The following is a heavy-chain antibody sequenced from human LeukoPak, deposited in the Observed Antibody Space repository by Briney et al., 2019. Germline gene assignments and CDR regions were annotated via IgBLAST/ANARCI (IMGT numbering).Heavy chain of an antibody. Sequence: GGSLRPSCAASGFTFSSYAMSWVRQAPGKGLEWVSAISGSGGSTYYADSVKGRFTISRDNSKNTLYLQMNSLRAEDTAVYYCAKDCSSTSCYFDYWGQGTLVTVSS. D-gene: IGHD2-2*01. CDR1: GFTFSSYA. J-gene: IGHJ4*02. CDR3: AKDCSSTSCYFDY. CDR2: ISGSGGST. V-gene: IGHV3-23*01.